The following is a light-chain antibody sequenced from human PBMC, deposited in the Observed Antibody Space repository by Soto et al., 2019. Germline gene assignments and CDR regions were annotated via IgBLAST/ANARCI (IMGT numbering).Light chain of an antibody. V-gene: IGKV1-12*01. CDR2: AAS. Sequence: DIQRTQSPSSVSGSVGDRVTITCRASRDLSGWLAWYQQKPGKAPKLLISAASSLQSGVPSRFSGSGSGTDFTLTISSLQPEDFATYYCQQSYSTSLITFGQGTRLEIK. J-gene: IGKJ5*01. CDR3: QQSYSTSLIT. CDR1: RDLSGW.